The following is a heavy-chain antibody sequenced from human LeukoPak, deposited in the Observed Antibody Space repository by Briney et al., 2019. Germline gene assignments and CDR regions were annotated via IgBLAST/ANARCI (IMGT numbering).Heavy chain of an antibody. CDR2: INHSGST. D-gene: IGHD4-11*01. CDR3: ARPIYPIRKEYSNVRGHFDY. Sequence: SETLSLTCAVYGGSFSGYYWSWIRQPPGKGLEWIGEINHSGSTNYNPSLKSRVTISVDTSKNQFSLKLSSVTAADTAVYYCARPIYPIRKEYSNVRGHFDYWGQGTLVTVSS. CDR1: GGSFSGYY. J-gene: IGHJ4*02. V-gene: IGHV4-34*01.